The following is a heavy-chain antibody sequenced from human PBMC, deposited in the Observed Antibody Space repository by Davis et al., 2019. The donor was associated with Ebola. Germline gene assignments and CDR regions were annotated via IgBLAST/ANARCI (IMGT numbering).Heavy chain of an antibody. Sequence: ASVKVSCKASGYTFTNYGITWVRQAPGQGLEWMGWIYPYNGNTHYAQKLQGRVSMTADTSTSTAYVELRSLRSDDTAGYYCERDPWGMEKDSWGQGTLVTISS. J-gene: IGHJ4*02. CDR3: ERDPWGMEKDS. V-gene: IGHV1-18*04. CDR2: IYPYNGNT. CDR1: GYTFTNYG. D-gene: IGHD3-16*01.